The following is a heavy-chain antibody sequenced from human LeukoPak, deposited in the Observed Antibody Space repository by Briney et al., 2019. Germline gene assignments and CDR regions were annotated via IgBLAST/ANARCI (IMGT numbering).Heavy chain of an antibody. J-gene: IGHJ1*01. V-gene: IGHV1-24*01. CDR1: GYTLTELS. CDR3: ATVPGAIAVADFYFQH. Sequence: ASVKVSCKVSGYTLTELSMHWVRQAPGKGLEWMGGFDPEDGETIYAQKFQGRVTMTEDTSTDTAYMELSSLRSEDTVVYYCATVPGAIAVADFYFQHWGQGTLVTVSS. D-gene: IGHD6-19*01. CDR2: FDPEDGET.